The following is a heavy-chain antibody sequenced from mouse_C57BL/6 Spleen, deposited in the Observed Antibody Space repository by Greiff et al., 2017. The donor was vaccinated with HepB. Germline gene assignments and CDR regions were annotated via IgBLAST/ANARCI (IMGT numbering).Heavy chain of an antibody. J-gene: IGHJ1*03. V-gene: IGHV1-55*01. CDR3: ARYGYYYGNFDV. CDR1: GYTFTSYW. CDR2: IYPGSGST. D-gene: IGHD1-1*01. Sequence: QVQLQQPGAELVKPGASVKMSCKASGYTFTSYWITWVKQRPGQGLEWIGDIYPGSGSTNYNEKFKSKATLTVDTSSSTAYMQLSSLTSEDSAVYYCARYGYYYGNFDVWGTGTTVTVSS.